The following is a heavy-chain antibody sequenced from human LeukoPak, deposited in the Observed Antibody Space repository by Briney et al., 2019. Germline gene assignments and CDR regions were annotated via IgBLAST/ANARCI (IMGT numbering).Heavy chain of an antibody. Sequence: PGGSLRLSCAASGFTFSSDSMHWVREAPGKGLEWVALIRYDGSNKYYADSVKGRFTISRDNSKNTLYLQMNSLRAEDTAVYYCAKDRIQLWLLDAFDIWGQGTMVTVSS. CDR3: AKDRIQLWLLDAFDI. V-gene: IGHV3-30*02. CDR2: IRYDGSNK. D-gene: IGHD5-18*01. J-gene: IGHJ3*02. CDR1: GFTFSSDS.